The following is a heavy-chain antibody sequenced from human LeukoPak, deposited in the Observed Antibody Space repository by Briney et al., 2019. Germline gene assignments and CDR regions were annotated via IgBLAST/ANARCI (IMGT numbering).Heavy chain of an antibody. CDR3: ARDRSSGYDTLYYDYYGMDV. D-gene: IGHD5-12*01. Sequence: SGGSLRLSCAASGFTFSSYSMNWVRQAPGKGLEWVSSISSISSYIYYADSVKGRFTISRDNAKNSLYLQMNSLRAEDTAVYYCARDRSSGYDTLYYDYYGMDVWGQGTTVTVSS. CDR1: GFTFSSYS. J-gene: IGHJ6*02. V-gene: IGHV3-21*01. CDR2: ISSISSYI.